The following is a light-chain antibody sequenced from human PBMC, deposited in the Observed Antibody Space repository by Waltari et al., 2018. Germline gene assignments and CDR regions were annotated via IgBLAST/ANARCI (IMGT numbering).Light chain of an antibody. CDR3: QQSYSFPHT. Sequence: DIQMTQSPSSLSATVGDRVTITCRTSQSITTYLSWYQQKPGKAPNLLIYAASSLQSGVPSRFSGSGSGTDFTLTISSLQPEDFATYYCQQSYSFPHTFGQGTRLEI. V-gene: IGKV1-39*01. J-gene: IGKJ2*01. CDR2: AAS. CDR1: QSITTY.